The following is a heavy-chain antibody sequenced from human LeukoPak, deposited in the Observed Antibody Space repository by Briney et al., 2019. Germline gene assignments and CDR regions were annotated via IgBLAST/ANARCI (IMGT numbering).Heavy chain of an antibody. CDR3: AKGFNYYYYYGMDV. CDR1: GFTFSSYA. V-gene: IGHV3-23*01. J-gene: IGHJ6*01. CDR2: ISGSGGST. Sequence: GGSLRLSCAASGFTFSSYAMSWVRQAAGKGLEWVSAISGSGGSTYYADCVKGRFTISRDNSKNTLYLQMNGLRAEDTAVYYCAKGFNYYYYYGMDVWGQGTTVTVSS.